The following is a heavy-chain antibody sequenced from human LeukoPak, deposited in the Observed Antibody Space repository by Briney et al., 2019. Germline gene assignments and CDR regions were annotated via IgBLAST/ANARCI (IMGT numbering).Heavy chain of an antibody. Sequence: GGSLRLSCAVSGFTFSNYGMSWVRQAPGKGLEWVSVISSSGDSTYYADSVKGRFTISRDNSKNTLYLQMNGLRAEDTAIYYCAKDDGNNAKLLLDYWGQGTLVTVSS. J-gene: IGHJ4*02. CDR2: ISSSGDST. V-gene: IGHV3-23*01. CDR3: AKDDGNNAKLLLDY. CDR1: GFTFSNYG. D-gene: IGHD2/OR15-2a*01.